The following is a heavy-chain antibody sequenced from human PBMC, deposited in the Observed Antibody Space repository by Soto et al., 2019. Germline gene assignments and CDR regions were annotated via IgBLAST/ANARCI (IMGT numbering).Heavy chain of an antibody. Sequence: EVQLLESGGGLVQPGGPLRLSCAASGFTFSSYAMSWVRQAPGKGLEWVSAISGSGGSTYYADSVKGRFTISRDNSKNTLYLQMNSMRAEDTAVYYCAKENDRAHLYGMDVWGQGTTVTVSS. V-gene: IGHV3-23*01. CDR2: ISGSGGST. J-gene: IGHJ6*02. CDR3: AKENDRAHLYGMDV. CDR1: GFTFSSYA.